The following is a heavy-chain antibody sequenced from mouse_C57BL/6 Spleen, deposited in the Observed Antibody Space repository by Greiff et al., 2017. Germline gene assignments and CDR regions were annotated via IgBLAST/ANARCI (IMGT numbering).Heavy chain of an antibody. V-gene: IGHV7-3*01. CDR3: ASFTTTVVAPYYAMDY. D-gene: IGHD1-1*01. CDR1: GFTFTDYY. Sequence: EVKLVESGGGLVQPGGSLSLSCAASGFTFTDYYMSWVRQPPGKALEWLGFIRNKANGYTTEYSASVKGRFTISRDNSQSILYLQMNALRAEDSATYYCASFTTTVVAPYYAMDYWGQGTSVTVSS. CDR2: IRNKANGYTT. J-gene: IGHJ4*01.